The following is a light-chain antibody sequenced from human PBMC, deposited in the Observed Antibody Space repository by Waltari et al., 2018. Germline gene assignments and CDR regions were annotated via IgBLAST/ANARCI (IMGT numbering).Light chain of an antibody. CDR2: EVS. CDR3: SSYASSNTYVL. CDR1: SSDVGGYNY. Sequence: QSALTQPPSASGSPGQSVTISCTGTSSDVGGYNYVSWYQQHPGKVPKLVIFEVSTRPSGVPDRFSGSRSGNTGSLTVAGLQAEDEADYYCSSYASSNTYVLFGGGTKLTVL. J-gene: IGLJ2*01. V-gene: IGLV2-8*01.